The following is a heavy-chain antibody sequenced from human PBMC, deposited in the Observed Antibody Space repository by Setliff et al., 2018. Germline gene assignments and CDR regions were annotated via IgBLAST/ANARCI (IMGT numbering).Heavy chain of an antibody. CDR3: ARDTYIAQAFDI. D-gene: IGHD2-15*01. V-gene: IGHV3-66*02. J-gene: IGHJ3*02. CDR1: GFTVSSNY. CDR2: IYRGGST. Sequence: RLSCAASGFTVSSNYMSWVRQAPGKGLEWVSIIYRGGSTYYADSVKGRFTISRDNSKNTLYLQMNSLRAEDTAVYYCARDTYIAQAFDIWGQGTMVTVSS.